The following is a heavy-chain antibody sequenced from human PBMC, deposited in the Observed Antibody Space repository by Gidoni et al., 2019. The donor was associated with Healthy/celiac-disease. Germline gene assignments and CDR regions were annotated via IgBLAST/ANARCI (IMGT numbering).Heavy chain of an antibody. CDR1: RFTFSSYW. J-gene: IGHJ5*02. Sequence: EVLLVESGGGLVQPGGPLRLSCAASRFTFSSYWISWVRQAPGKGLEWVVNIKQDGSGKYYVDSVKGRFTISRDNAKNSLYLQMNSLRAEDTAVYYCARDWRFDPWGQGTLVTVS. CDR2: IKQDGSGK. CDR3: ARDWRFDP. D-gene: IGHD3-3*01. V-gene: IGHV3-7*01.